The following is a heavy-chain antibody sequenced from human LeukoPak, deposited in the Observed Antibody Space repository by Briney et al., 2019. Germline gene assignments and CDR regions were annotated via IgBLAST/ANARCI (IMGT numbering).Heavy chain of an antibody. J-gene: IGHJ4*02. CDR1: RFTFSSYS. V-gene: IGHV3-48*01. CDR3: ALFPRRNWNQGVY. D-gene: IGHD1-20*01. CDR2: ISSSSSTI. Sequence: GGSLRLSCAASRFTFSSYSMNWVRQAPGKGLEWVSYISSSSSTIYYADSVKGRFTISRDNAKNSLYLQMNSLRAEDTAVYYCALFPRRNWNQGVYWGQGTLVTVSS.